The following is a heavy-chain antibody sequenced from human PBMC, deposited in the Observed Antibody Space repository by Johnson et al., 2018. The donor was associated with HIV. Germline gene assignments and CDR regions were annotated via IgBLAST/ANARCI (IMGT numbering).Heavy chain of an antibody. J-gene: IGHJ3*02. V-gene: IGHV3-23*04. CDR1: GFTFSSYA. Sequence: VQLVESGGGVVQPGGSLRLSCAASGFTFSSYAMSWVRQAPGKGLEWVSAISGSGGSTYYADSVKGRFTISRDNSKNTLYLQMNSLRAEDTAVYYCAKDAGWSIVGATDGRDAFDIWGQGAMVTVSS. CDR2: ISGSGGST. CDR3: AKDAGWSIVGATDGRDAFDI. D-gene: IGHD1-26*01.